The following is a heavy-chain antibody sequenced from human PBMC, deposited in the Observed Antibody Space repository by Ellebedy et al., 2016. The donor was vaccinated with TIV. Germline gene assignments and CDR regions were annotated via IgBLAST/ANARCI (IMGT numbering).Heavy chain of an antibody. CDR1: GYTLTELS. J-gene: IGHJ4*02. CDR2: FDPEDGET. Sequence: AASVKVSCKVSGYTLTELSMHWVRQAPGKGLEWMGGFDPEDGETIYAQKFQGRVTMTEDTSTDTAYMELSSLRSEDTAVYYCATDLSSSGYYHYWGQGTLVTVSS. CDR3: ATDLSSSGYYHY. D-gene: IGHD3-22*01. V-gene: IGHV1-24*01.